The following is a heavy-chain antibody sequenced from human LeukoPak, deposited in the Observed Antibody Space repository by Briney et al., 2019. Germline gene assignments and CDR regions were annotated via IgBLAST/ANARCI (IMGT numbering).Heavy chain of an antibody. Sequence: SQTLSLTCTVSGGSISSGDYYWSWIRQPPGKGLEWIGYIYYSGSTYYNPSLKSRVTISVDTSKNQFSLKLSSVTAADTAVYYCASPRPLDYDYVWGSYFVMWGQGTLVTVSS. J-gene: IGHJ4*02. V-gene: IGHV4-30-4*08. CDR2: IYYSGST. CDR1: GGSISSGDYY. CDR3: ASPRPLDYDYVWGSYFVM. D-gene: IGHD3-16*01.